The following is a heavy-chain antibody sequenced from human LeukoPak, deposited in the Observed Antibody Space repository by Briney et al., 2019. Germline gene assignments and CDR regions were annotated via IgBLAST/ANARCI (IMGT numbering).Heavy chain of an antibody. Sequence: SETLSLTCAVYGGSFSGYSWSWIRQPPGKGLEWIGEINHTGSTNYNPSLKSRVSISVDTSKNQFSLKLSSVTAADTAVYYCARGYYGSGGPGRFDPWGQGTLVTVSS. J-gene: IGHJ5*02. CDR1: GGSFSGYS. CDR2: INHTGST. V-gene: IGHV4-34*01. CDR3: ARGYYGSGGPGRFDP. D-gene: IGHD3-10*01.